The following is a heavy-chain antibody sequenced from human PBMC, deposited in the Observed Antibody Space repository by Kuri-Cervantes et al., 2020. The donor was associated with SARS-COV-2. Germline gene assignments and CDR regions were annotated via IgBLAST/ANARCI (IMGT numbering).Heavy chain of an antibody. CDR3: ASRLGGMRSYYFDY. Sequence: SETLSLTCAVSGYSISSSNWWGWIRQPPGKGLAWIGYIYYSGSTYYNPSLKSRVTISVDTSKNQFSLKLSSVTAADTAVYYCASRLGGMRSYYFDYWGQGTLVTVSS. CDR2: IYYSGST. D-gene: IGHD2-8*01. J-gene: IGHJ4*02. V-gene: IGHV4-28*01. CDR1: GYSISSSNW.